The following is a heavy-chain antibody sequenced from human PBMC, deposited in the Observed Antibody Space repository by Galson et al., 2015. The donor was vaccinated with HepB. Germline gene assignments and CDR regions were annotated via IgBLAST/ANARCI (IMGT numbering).Heavy chain of an antibody. CDR1: GFTFSSYG. J-gene: IGHJ5*02. CDR2: IRYDGSNK. V-gene: IGHV3-30*02. CDR3: AKAEDDGGNYWFDP. D-gene: IGHD4-23*01. Sequence: SLRLSCAASGFTFSSYGMHWVRQAPGKGLEWVAFIRYDGSNKYYGDSVKGRFTISRDNSKNTLYLQVNSLRAEDTALHYCAKAEDDGGNYWFDPRGQGTLVTVSS.